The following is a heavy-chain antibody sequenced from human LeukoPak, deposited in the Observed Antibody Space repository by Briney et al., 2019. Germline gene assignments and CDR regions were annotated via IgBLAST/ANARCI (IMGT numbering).Heavy chain of an antibody. Sequence: GGSLRLSCAASGFTFSSYAMHWIRQAPGKGLEWVAVISYDGSNKYYADSVKGRFTISRDNSKNTLYLQMNSLRAEDTAVYYCARDSDRYCSGGSCYQIDYWGQGTLVTVSS. CDR2: ISYDGSNK. CDR3: ARDSDRYCSGGSCYQIDY. V-gene: IGHV3-30*04. J-gene: IGHJ4*02. D-gene: IGHD2-15*01. CDR1: GFTFSSYA.